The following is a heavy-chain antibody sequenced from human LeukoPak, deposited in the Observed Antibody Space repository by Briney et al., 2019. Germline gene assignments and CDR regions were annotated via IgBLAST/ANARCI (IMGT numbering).Heavy chain of an antibody. Sequence: PGRSLRLSCAASGFTFSNYGMHWVRQAPGKGLEWVAVIWYDGSKKCYADFVKGRFTISRDNSKNTLYLQMNSLRAEDTAVYYCAREDYVSGPNWGQGTQVTVSS. V-gene: IGHV3-33*01. J-gene: IGHJ4*02. D-gene: IGHD3-10*01. CDR2: IWYDGSKK. CDR1: GFTFSNYG. CDR3: AREDYVSGPN.